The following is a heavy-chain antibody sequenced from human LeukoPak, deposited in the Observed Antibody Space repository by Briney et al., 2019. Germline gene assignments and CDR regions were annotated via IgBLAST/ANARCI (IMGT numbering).Heavy chain of an antibody. Sequence: SETLSLTCAVSGGSITSYYWSWIRLPPGKGLEWIGYIYYSGSTYYNPSLKSRVTISVDRSKNQFSLKLSSVTAADTAVYYCARASFPRVVAAKNWFDPWGQGTLVTVSS. D-gene: IGHD2-15*01. CDR3: ARASFPRVVAAKNWFDP. CDR1: GGSITSYY. CDR2: IYYSGST. J-gene: IGHJ5*02. V-gene: IGHV4-59*12.